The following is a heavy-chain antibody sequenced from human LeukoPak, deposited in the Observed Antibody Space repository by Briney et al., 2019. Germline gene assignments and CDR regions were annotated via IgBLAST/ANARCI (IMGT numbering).Heavy chain of an antibody. CDR1: GGTFSSYA. Sequence: ASVKVSCKASGGTFSSYAISWVRQAPGQGLEWMGGIIPIFGTANYAQKFQGRVTITADESTSTAYMELSSLRSEDTAVYYCARSAQWLVIHLDYWGQGTLVTVSS. D-gene: IGHD6-19*01. CDR2: IIPIFGTA. V-gene: IGHV1-69*13. CDR3: ARSAQWLVIHLDY. J-gene: IGHJ4*02.